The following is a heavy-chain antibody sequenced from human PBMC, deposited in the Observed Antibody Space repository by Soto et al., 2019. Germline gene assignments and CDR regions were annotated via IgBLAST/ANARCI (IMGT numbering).Heavy chain of an antibody. CDR3: ARSEEDYDYYYYGMDV. D-gene: IGHD3-16*01. V-gene: IGHV6-1*01. CDR2: TYYRSRWYS. CDR1: GDTVSSNSVA. Sequence: SQTLSLTYVGSGDTVSSNSVAWNCVRQSPSRGLEWLGRTYYRSRWYSDYAVSVRSRIDINADTSKNQVSLQLNSVTPEDTAVYYCARSEEDYDYYYYGMDVWGQGTTVTSP. J-gene: IGHJ6*02.